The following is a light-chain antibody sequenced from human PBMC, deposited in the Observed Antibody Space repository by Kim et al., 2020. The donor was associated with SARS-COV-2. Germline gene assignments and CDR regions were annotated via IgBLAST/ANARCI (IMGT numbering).Light chain of an antibody. CDR3: QQSYSTPLP. CDR2: AAS. V-gene: IGKV1-39*01. CDR1: QSISSSY. Sequence: DIQMTPSPSSLSASVGDRVTITCRASQSISSSYLNWYQQKPGKAPKLLIYAASSLQSGVPSRFSGSGSGTDFTLTISSLQPEDFATYYCQQSYSTPLPFGGGTKVDIK. J-gene: IGKJ4*01.